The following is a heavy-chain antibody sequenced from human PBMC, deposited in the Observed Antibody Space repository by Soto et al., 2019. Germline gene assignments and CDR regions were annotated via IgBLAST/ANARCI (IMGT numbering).Heavy chain of an antibody. CDR2: IIPIFGTA. V-gene: IGHV1-69*01. CDR3: ARALGYCSGGSCYSGCDV. CDR1: GGTFSSYA. Sequence: QVQLVQSGAEVKKPGSSVKVSCKASGGTFSSYAISWVRQAPGQGLEWMGGIIPIFGTANYAQKFQGRVTITADESTSTAYMELSSLRSEDTAVYYCARALGYCSGGSCYSGCDVWGQGTTVTVSS. D-gene: IGHD2-15*01. J-gene: IGHJ6*02.